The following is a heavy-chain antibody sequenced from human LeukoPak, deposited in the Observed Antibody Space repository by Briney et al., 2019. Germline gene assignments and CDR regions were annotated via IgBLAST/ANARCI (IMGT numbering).Heavy chain of an antibody. CDR3: ARDRASPY. CDR1: GGSISSYY. J-gene: IGHJ4*02. V-gene: IGHV4-59*12. CDR2: IYHSGST. Sequence: SETLSLTCTVSGGSISSYYWSWVRQPPGKGLEWIGEIYHSGSTNYNPSLKSRVTISVDKSKNQFSLKLSFVTAADTAVYYCARDRASPYWGQGTLVTVSS.